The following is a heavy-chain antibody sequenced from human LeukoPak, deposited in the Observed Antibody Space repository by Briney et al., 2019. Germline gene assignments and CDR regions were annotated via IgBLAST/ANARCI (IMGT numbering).Heavy chain of an antibody. CDR2: MYYSGST. Sequence: PSETLSLTCGVSGYSISSGYYWGWIRQSPGKGLEWIGSMYYSGSTYYNPSLKSRLTISVDTSKNQFSLKLTSVTAADTAVYYCARQYYDNTGYYYFDYWGQGTLVTVSS. V-gene: IGHV4-38-2*01. D-gene: IGHD3-22*01. J-gene: IGHJ4*02. CDR1: GYSISSGYY. CDR3: ARQYYDNTGYYYFDY.